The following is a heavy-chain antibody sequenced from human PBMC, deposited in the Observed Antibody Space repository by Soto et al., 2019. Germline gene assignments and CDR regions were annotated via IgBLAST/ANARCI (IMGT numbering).Heavy chain of an antibody. D-gene: IGHD3-3*01. CDR1: GGSFSGYY. CDR3: ALYTIFGVAKQNWFDP. CDR2: INHSGST. J-gene: IGHJ5*02. V-gene: IGHV4-34*01. Sequence: PSETLSLTCAVYGGSFSGYYWSWIRQPPGKGLEWIGEINHSGSTNYNPSLKSRVTISVDTSKNQFSLKLSSVTAAGTAVYYCALYTIFGVAKQNWFDPWGQGTLVTVSS.